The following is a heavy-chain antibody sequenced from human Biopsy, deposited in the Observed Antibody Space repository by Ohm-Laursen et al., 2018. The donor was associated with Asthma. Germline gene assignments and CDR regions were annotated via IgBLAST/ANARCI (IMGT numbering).Heavy chain of an antibody. V-gene: IGHV1-69*13. Sequence: GASVKVSCKASGGTFGNYAISWVRRAPGLGLEWMGGLIPVLGTPDHAQMFEGRVTITADESTSTAYMELSSLSSEDTAVYYCARGYSGSDRIVYYYSGLEVWGQGTTVTVSS. CDR1: GGTFGNYA. CDR2: LIPVLGTP. CDR3: ARGYSGSDRIVYYYSGLEV. D-gene: IGHD5-12*01. J-gene: IGHJ6*02.